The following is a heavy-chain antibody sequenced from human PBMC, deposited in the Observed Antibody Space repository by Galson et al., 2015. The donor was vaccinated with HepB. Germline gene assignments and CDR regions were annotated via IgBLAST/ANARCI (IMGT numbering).Heavy chain of an antibody. V-gene: IGHV1-69*13. CDR1: GGTFSSYA. CDR3: ARGNGLAAHSSFDY. J-gene: IGHJ4*02. D-gene: IGHD6-13*01. Sequence: SVKVSCKASGGTFSSYAISWVRQAPGQGLEWMGGIIPIFGTANYAQKFQGRVTVTADESTSTAYMELSSLRSEDTAVYYCARGNGLAAHSSFDYWGQGTLVTVSS. CDR2: IIPIFGTA.